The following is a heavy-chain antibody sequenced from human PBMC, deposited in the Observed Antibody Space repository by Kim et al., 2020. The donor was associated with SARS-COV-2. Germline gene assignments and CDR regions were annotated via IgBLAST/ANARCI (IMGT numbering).Heavy chain of an antibody. D-gene: IGHD6-13*01. CDR3: ARFYSSSVDY. Sequence: THYNPPLRSRVTISVDTSKNQFSLKLSSVTAADTAVYYCARFYSSSVDYWGHGTLVTVSS. J-gene: IGHJ4*01. CDR2: T. V-gene: IGHV4-59*01.